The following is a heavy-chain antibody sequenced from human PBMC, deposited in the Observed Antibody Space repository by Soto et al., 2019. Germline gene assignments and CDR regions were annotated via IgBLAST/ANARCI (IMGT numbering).Heavy chain of an antibody. CDR1: GFTFCDYA. CDR3: ASTYSGYEDFDY. CDR2: ISWNSAYI. Sequence: GGSLRLSCVASGFTFCDYAIRLCRQVPGKCLEWVSVISWNSAYIGYADSVKGRFTISRDNAKNSVSLQMNSLRTEDTALYYCASTYSGYEDFDYWGQGTLVTVSS. J-gene: IGHJ4*02. D-gene: IGHD5-12*01. V-gene: IGHV3-9*01.